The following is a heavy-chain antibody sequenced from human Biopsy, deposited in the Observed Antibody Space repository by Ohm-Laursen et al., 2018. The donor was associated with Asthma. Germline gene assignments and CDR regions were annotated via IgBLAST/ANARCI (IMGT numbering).Heavy chain of an antibody. CDR3: ARHWDWGSFIDY. V-gene: IGHV4-39*01. CDR1: GGSISSGGYY. J-gene: IGHJ4*02. CDR2: ISYTGSA. Sequence: SDTLSLTCTVSGGSISSGGYYWSWIRQHPGKGLEWMGSISYTGSAYHNPSLKSRVTISVDTSKNHFSLKLSSVTAADTAVYYCARHWDWGSFIDYWGQGTPVTVSS. D-gene: IGHD7-27*01.